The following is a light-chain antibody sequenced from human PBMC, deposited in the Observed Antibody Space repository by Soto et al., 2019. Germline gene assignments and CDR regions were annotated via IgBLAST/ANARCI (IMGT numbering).Light chain of an antibody. CDR1: SSDVGGSNY. CDR3: GSSSISSTLYV. Sequence: QSALTQPASVSGSPGQSITISCTGTSSDVGGSNYVSWYQQHPGKAPKLMIYDVSNRPSGVSNRFSGSKSGNTASLTISGLQAADEADYYCGSSSISSTLYVFGTGTKVTVL. V-gene: IGLV2-14*03. J-gene: IGLJ1*01. CDR2: DVS.